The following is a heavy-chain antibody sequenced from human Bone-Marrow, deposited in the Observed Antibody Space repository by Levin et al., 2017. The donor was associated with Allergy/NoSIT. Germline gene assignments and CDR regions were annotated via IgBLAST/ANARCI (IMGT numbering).Heavy chain of an antibody. CDR1: GYTFTGYY. D-gene: IGHD2-2*01. CDR2: INPNSGGT. Sequence: ASVKVSCKASGYTFTGYYMHWVRQAPGQGLEWMGWINPNSGGTNYAQKFQGRVTMTRDTSISTAYMELSRLRSDDTAVYYCARDSVIVVVPAANYYYYMDGWGKGTTVTVSS. J-gene: IGHJ6*03. CDR3: ARDSVIVVVPAANYYYYMDG. V-gene: IGHV1-2*02.